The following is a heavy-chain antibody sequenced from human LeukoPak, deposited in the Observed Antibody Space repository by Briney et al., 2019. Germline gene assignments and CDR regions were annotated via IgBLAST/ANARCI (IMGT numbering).Heavy chain of an antibody. V-gene: IGHV4-31*03. CDR1: GGSISSGGYY. Sequence: PSQTLSLTCTVSGGSISSGGYYWSWIRQHPGKGLEWIGYIYYSGSTYYNPSLKSRVTISVDTSKNQFSLKLSSVTAADTAVYYRARVRKWRGMIPPDYWGQGTLVTVSS. J-gene: IGHJ4*02. CDR2: IYYSGST. D-gene: IGHD3-16*01. CDR3: ARVRKWRGMIPPDY.